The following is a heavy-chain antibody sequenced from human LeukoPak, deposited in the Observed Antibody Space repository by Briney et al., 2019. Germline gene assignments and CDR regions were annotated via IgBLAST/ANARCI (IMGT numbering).Heavy chain of an antibody. Sequence: GRSLRLSCAASGFTFSTYGMHWVRQAPGKGLEWVAVVWYDESNIHYVDSVKGRFTISRDNSKSTLYLQMNSLTAEDTAVYYCARGGYSGTYYFDYWGREPWSPSPQ. CDR3: ARGGYSGTYYFDY. V-gene: IGHV3-33*01. D-gene: IGHD1-26*01. J-gene: IGHJ4*02. CDR2: VWYDESNI. CDR1: GFTFSTYG.